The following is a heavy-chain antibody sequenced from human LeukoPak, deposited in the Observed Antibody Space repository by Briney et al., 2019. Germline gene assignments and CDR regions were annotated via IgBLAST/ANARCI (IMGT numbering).Heavy chain of an antibody. CDR3: ARDQDPYSSGWYGGGSDY. Sequence: PGRSLRLSCAASGFTFSSYAMHWVRQAPGKGLEWVAVISYDGSNKYYADSVKGRFTISRDNSKNTLYLQMNSLRAEDTAVYYCARDQDPYSSGWYGGGSDYWGQGTLVTVSS. CDR2: ISYDGSNK. CDR1: GFTFSSYA. V-gene: IGHV3-30-3*01. D-gene: IGHD6-19*01. J-gene: IGHJ4*02.